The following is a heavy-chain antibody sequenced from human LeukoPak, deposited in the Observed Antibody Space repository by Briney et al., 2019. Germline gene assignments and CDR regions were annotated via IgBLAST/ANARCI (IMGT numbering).Heavy chain of an antibody. J-gene: IGHJ4*02. CDR2: IYSGGST. CDR1: GFTVRNNY. D-gene: IGHD3-10*01. V-gene: IGHV3-66*01. Sequence: PGGSLRLSCAASGFTVRNNYMSWVRQAPGKGLEWVSVIYSGGSTYYADSVKGRFTISSDNSKNTLYLQMNSLRAEDTAVYFCATGERMVRGDGVDYWGQGTLVTVSS. CDR3: ATGERMVRGDGVDY.